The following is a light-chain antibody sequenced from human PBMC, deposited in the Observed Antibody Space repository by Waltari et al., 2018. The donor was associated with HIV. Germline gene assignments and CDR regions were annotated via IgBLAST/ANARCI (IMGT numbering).Light chain of an antibody. J-gene: IGLJ2*01. Sequence: QSALTQPPYAPGSPGQSVTIPCTGISSDAGGYNYIAWYQHPPGKAPKLLIYDDHRRPSGVPDRFSGSKSGNTASLTVSGLQADDEADYYCSSYAGTNRLFGGGTKLTVL. CDR3: SSYAGTNRL. CDR1: SSDAGGYNY. CDR2: DDH. V-gene: IGLV2-8*01.